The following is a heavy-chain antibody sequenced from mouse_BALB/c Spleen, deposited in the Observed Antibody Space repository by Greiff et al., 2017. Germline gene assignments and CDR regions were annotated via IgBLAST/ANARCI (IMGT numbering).Heavy chain of an antibody. CDR1: GFTFSSFG. CDR2: ISSGSSTI. D-gene: IGHD1-1*01. J-gene: IGHJ4*01. Sequence: EVMLVESGGGLVQPGGSRKLSCAASGFTFSSFGMHWVRQAPEKGLEWVAYISSGSSTIYYADTVKGRFTISRDNPKNTLFLQMTSLRSEDTAMYYCAREDYYGRGAMDYWGQGTSVTVSS. V-gene: IGHV5-17*02. CDR3: AREDYYGRGAMDY.